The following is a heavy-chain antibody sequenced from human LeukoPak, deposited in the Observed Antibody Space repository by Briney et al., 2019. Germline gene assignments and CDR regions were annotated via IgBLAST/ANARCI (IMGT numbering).Heavy chain of an antibody. Sequence: PGGSLRLSCAASGFIFSSYEMNWVRQAPGKGLEWVSYIGSSGSTLYYADSVKGRFTISRDNSKNTLYLQMNSLRAEDTAVYYCAKCSSGWDAFDIWGQGTMVTVSS. D-gene: IGHD6-19*01. CDR3: AKCSSGWDAFDI. V-gene: IGHV3-48*03. J-gene: IGHJ3*02. CDR2: IGSSGSTL. CDR1: GFIFSSYE.